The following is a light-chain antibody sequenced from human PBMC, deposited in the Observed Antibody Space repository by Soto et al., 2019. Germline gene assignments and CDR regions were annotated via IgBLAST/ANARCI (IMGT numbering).Light chain of an antibody. CDR2: GAS. Sequence: EIVLTQSPVTLSLSPGERATLSCRASQRITNNFLAWFQQKPGLAPRLLIYGASSRASGIPDRFSGSGSGTDFALTISRLEPEDFAVYYCQQRVNWPPTFGGGTKVEI. V-gene: IGKV3D-20*02. J-gene: IGKJ4*01. CDR1: QRITNNF. CDR3: QQRVNWPPT.